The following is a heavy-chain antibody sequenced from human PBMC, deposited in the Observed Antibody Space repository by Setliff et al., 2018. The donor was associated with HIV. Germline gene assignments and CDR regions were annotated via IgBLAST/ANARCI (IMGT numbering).Heavy chain of an antibody. CDR2: ISGTATTI. CDR1: GFTFSDHY. J-gene: IGHJ4*02. V-gene: IGHV3-11*04. CDR3: ARVTSDSSGYYWGYYFDY. Sequence: GGSLRLSCAASGFTFSDHYMSWIRQAPGKGLEWVSSISGTATTIYSADSVNGRFTISRDNSENTLYLQMNGLRSEDTAVYYCARVTSDSSGYYWGYYFDYWGQGTRVTVSS. D-gene: IGHD3-22*01.